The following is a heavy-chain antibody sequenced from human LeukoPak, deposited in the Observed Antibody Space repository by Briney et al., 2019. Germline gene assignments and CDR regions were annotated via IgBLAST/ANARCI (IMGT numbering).Heavy chain of an antibody. D-gene: IGHD1-26*01. CDR3: ARNSRSYYDLNY. J-gene: IGHJ4*02. CDR1: GGSVSSGSYY. Sequence: SETLSLTCTVSGGSVSSGSYYWSWIRQPPGKGLEWIGYIYYSGSTNYNPSLRSRVTISVDTSKNQFSLKLSSVTAADTAVYYCARNSRSYYDLNYWGQGTLVTVSS. V-gene: IGHV4-61*01. CDR2: IYYSGST.